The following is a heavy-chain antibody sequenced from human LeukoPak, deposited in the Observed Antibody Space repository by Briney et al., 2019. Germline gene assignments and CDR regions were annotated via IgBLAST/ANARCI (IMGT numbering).Heavy chain of an antibody. Sequence: RGSLRLSCAASGFTFSSYSMNWVRETPGKGLEWVSSISISSSYIYYADSVKGRFTISRDNAKNSLYLQMNSLRAEDTAVYYCARGLRAPGSEVATDWHYWGQGTLVTVSS. CDR1: GFTFSSYS. CDR2: ISISSSYI. D-gene: IGHD5-12*01. V-gene: IGHV3-21*01. CDR3: ARGLRAPGSEVATDWHY. J-gene: IGHJ4*02.